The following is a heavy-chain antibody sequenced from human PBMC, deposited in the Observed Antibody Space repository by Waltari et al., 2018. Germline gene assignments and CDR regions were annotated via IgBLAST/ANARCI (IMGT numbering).Heavy chain of an antibody. Sequence: QVQLQESGPGMVKPSETLSLTCAVSGYSLSSGYYWGWVRQPPGKGLEGVGSIYHSASTYYNPSLKSRVTISVDTSKIQFSLKLSSVTAADTAVYYCASTPSEKIAAAGTVPDYWGQGTLVTVSS. D-gene: IGHD6-13*01. CDR1: GYSLSSGYY. CDR2: IYHSAST. CDR3: ASTPSEKIAAAGTVPDY. V-gene: IGHV4-38-2*01. J-gene: IGHJ4*02.